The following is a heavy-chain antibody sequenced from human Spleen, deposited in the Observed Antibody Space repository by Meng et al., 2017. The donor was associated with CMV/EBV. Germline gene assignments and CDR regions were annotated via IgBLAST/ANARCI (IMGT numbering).Heavy chain of an antibody. CDR1: GYTFSGYY. J-gene: IGHJ6*02. V-gene: IGHV1-2*02. Sequence: ASVKVSCKASGYTFSGYYMHWVRQAPGQGLEWVGWINPNRGGTIYAQKFQGRVTMTRDTSISTAYTELNRLRPDDTAVYYCARDRRGPDDSSTWDYGMDVWGQGTTVTVSS. CDR3: ARDRRGPDDSSTWDYGMDV. CDR2: INPNRGGT. D-gene: IGHD6-13*01.